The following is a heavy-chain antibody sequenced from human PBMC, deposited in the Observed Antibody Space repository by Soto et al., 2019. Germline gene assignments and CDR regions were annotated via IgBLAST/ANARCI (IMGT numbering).Heavy chain of an antibody. CDR1: GFTFSNYA. CDR3: ARGFSAGKGSPPDY. CDR2: LNGSGGST. V-gene: IGHV3-23*01. Sequence: EVRLLESGGGLVQPGGSLRLSCAASGFTFSNYAMTWVRQAPGKGLEWVSGLNGSGGSTSSADSVKGRFAISRDNSKNTLYLQMNSLRDGDTAVYYCARGFSAGKGSPPDYWSQGTLVTVAP. J-gene: IGHJ4*02. D-gene: IGHD3-10*01.